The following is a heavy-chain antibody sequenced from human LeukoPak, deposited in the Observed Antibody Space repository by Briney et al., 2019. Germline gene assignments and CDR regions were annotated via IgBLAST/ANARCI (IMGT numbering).Heavy chain of an antibody. CDR2: IYYIGTA. D-gene: IGHD6-19*01. Sequence: SETLSLTCSVSGDSISIDDYYWSWIRQSPGKGLEWIGYIYYIGTAYYNPSLRSRVALSADKSKNQFSLKLSSVTAADTAVYYCARVPVEWLVGSDPVAFDIWGQGTMVTVSS. CDR3: ARVPVEWLVGSDPVAFDI. CDR1: GDSISIDDYY. V-gene: IGHV4-30-4*01. J-gene: IGHJ3*02.